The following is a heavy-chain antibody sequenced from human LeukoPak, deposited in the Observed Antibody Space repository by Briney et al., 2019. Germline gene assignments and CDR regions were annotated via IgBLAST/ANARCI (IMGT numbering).Heavy chain of an antibody. CDR2: IWYDGSNK. CDR1: GFTFSSFG. V-gene: IGHV3-33*01. Sequence: TGGSLRLSCAASGFTFSSFGMHWVRQAPGKGLEWVAVIWYDGSNKYYADSVKGRFTISRDNSKNTLFLQMNSLRVEDTAVYYCAREGRSPYNWFDPWGQGTLVTVSS. CDR3: AREGRSPYNWFDP. D-gene: IGHD2-15*01. J-gene: IGHJ5*02.